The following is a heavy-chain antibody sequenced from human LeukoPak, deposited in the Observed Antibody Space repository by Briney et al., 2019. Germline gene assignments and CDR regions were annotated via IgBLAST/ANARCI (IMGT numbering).Heavy chain of an antibody. CDR3: ASASSITAAGSFDY. J-gene: IGHJ4*02. Sequence: ASVKVSCKASGYTFTSYAMNWVRQAPGQGLEWMGWINTNTGNPTYAQGFTGRFVFSLDTSVGTAYLQISSLKAEDTAVYYCASASSITAAGSFDYWGQGTLVTVSS. CDR1: GYTFTSYA. CDR2: INTNTGNP. D-gene: IGHD6-13*01. V-gene: IGHV7-4-1*02.